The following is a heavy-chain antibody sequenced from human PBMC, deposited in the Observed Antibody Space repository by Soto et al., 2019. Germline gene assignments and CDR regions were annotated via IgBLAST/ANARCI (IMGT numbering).Heavy chain of an antibody. CDR1: GGSISSYY. D-gene: IGHD2-2*01. CDR2: IYYSGST. J-gene: IGHJ6*02. Sequence: SETLSLTCTVSGGSISSYYWSWIRQPPGKGLEWIGYIYYSGSTNYNPSLKSRVTISVDTSKNQFSLKLSSVTAADTAVYYCAIGLSNQRYYYGMDVWGQGTTVTVSS. CDR3: AIGLSNQRYYYGMDV. V-gene: IGHV4-59*01.